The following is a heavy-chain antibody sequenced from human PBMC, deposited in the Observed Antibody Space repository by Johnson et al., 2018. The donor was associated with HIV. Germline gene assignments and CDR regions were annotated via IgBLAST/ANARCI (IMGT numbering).Heavy chain of an antibody. Sequence: QVLLVESGGDVVQPGRSLRLSCTASGFTFSSYALHWVRQAPGKVLEWVAVLSYDGSNKFYADSVKGRFTISRDNSKNTLYLQLNSLRAEDTAVYYCARDYSNPPHAFDIWGQGTMVTVSS. D-gene: IGHD4-11*01. V-gene: IGHV3-30*14. J-gene: IGHJ3*02. CDR1: GFTFSSYA. CDR3: ARDYSNPPHAFDI. CDR2: LSYDGSNK.